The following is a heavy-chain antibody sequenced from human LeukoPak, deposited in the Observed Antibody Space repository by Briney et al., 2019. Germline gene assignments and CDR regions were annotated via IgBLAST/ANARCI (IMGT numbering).Heavy chain of an antibody. CDR1: GFTFSSYS. V-gene: IGHV3-21*01. Sequence: PGRSLRLSCAASGFTFSSYSMNWVRQAPGKGLEWVSSISSSSSYIYYADSVKGRFTISRDNAKNSLYLQMNSLRAEDTAVYYCARVKATVTHFDYWGQGTLVTVSS. J-gene: IGHJ4*02. D-gene: IGHD4-17*01. CDR2: ISSSSSYI. CDR3: ARVKATVTHFDY.